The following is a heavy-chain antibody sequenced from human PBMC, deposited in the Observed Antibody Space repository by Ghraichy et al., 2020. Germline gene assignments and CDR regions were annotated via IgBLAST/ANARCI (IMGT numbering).Heavy chain of an antibody. J-gene: IGHJ3*02. V-gene: IGHV1-58*01. CDR3: AAVPHYYDSSGYRRSMWRAFEI. CDR2: ILVGTGNT. Sequence: SVKVSCKASGFTFSSSAVQWVRQARGQPLEWIGWILVGTGNTNYAQKFWERVTITRDMSTSTAYMELSSLISEDTAVYYCAAVPHYYDSSGYRRSMWRAFEIWGQGTMVTGSP. D-gene: IGHD3-22*01. CDR1: GFTFSSSA.